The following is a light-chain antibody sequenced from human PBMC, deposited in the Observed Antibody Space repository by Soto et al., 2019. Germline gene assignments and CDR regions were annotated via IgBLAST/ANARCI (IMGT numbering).Light chain of an antibody. CDR1: SSDVGGYNY. CDR2: DVS. CDR3: RSYTSSSTLVV. V-gene: IGLV2-14*01. J-gene: IGLJ1*01. Sequence: QSVLTQPASVSGSPGQSITISCTGTSSDVGGYNYVSWYQQHPGTAPKLMIYDVSNRPSGVSNRFSGSKSGNTASLTISGLQAEDEADYYCRSYTSSSTLVVFGTGTKVTVL.